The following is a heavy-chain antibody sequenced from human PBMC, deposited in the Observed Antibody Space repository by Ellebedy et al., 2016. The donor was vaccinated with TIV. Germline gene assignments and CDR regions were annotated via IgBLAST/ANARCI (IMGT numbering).Heavy chain of an antibody. CDR3: ARAKRGSYYSAFDI. J-gene: IGHJ3*02. CDR1: GFTFSSYW. V-gene: IGHV3-7*03. D-gene: IGHD1-26*01. Sequence: GESLKISXAASGFTFSSYWMSWVRQAPGKGLEWVANIKQDGSERYYVDSVKGRFTISRDNAKNSLYLQMNSLRAEDTAVYYCARAKRGSYYSAFDIWGQGTMVTVSS. CDR2: IKQDGSER.